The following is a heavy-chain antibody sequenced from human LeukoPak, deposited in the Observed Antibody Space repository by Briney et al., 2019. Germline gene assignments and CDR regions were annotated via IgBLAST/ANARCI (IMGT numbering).Heavy chain of an antibody. CDR2: ISGSGGST. Sequence: TGGSLRLSCAASGFTFSSYAMSWVRQAPGKGLEWVSAISGSGGSTYYADSVKGRFTISRDNSKNTLYLQMNSLRAEDTAVYYCAIQPSPCDYGDSAPSFDCWGQGTLVTVSS. CDR1: GFTFSSYA. J-gene: IGHJ4*02. D-gene: IGHD4-17*01. V-gene: IGHV3-23*01. CDR3: AIQPSPCDYGDSAPSFDC.